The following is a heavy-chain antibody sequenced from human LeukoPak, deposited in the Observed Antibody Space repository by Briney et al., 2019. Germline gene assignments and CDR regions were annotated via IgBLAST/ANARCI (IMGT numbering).Heavy chain of an antibody. V-gene: IGHV3-13*01. CDR2: IDSSGGYT. CDR1: GYTFNIYD. Sequence: GGSLRLSCAASGYTFNIYDMHWVRQTTGQGLEWISSIDSSGGYTYYAGSVKGRFTLSRENDKNSLYLHMNSLRVGDTAVYSCVRGGEIGLDYWGHGTLVTVSS. CDR3: VRGGEIGLDY. J-gene: IGHJ4*01. D-gene: IGHD3-16*01.